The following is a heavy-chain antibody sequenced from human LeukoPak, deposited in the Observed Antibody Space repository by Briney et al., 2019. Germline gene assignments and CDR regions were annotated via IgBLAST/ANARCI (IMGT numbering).Heavy chain of an antibody. V-gene: IGHV3-49*03. J-gene: IGHJ4*02. CDR2: IRSKAYGGTT. Sequence: GGSLRLSCTASGFTFGDYAMSWFRQAPGKGVEWVGFIRSKAYGGTTEYAASVKGRFTISRDDSKSIAHLQMNSLKTEDTAVYYCTRKYYDFWSGRTFDYWGQGTLVTVSS. CDR3: TRKYYDFWSGRTFDY. D-gene: IGHD3-3*01. CDR1: GFTFGDYA.